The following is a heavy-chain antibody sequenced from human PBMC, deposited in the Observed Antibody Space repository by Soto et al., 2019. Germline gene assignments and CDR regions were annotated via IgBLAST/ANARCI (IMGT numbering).Heavy chain of an antibody. V-gene: IGHV3-9*01. Sequence: GGSLRLSCAASGFTFDDYAMHWVRQAPGKGLEWVSGISWNSGSIGYADSVKGRFTISRDNAKNSLYLQMNSLRAEDTALYYWAKDSGREQWLGRFDYWGQGTLVTVSS. J-gene: IGHJ4*02. CDR3: AKDSGREQWLGRFDY. CDR1: GFTFDDYA. D-gene: IGHD6-19*01. CDR2: ISWNSGSI.